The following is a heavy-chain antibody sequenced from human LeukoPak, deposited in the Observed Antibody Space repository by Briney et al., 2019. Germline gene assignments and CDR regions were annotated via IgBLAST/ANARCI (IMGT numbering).Heavy chain of an antibody. J-gene: IGHJ3*01. CDR1: GFIFSSYA. Sequence: SGGSLRLSCAASGFIFSSYAMSWVRQAPGKGLEWVANIKQDGSEKYYVDSVKGRFTISRDNAKNSLYLQMNSLRVEDTAVYYCARDFLHLGGWGQGTMVTVSS. V-gene: IGHV3-7*01. CDR2: IKQDGSEK. D-gene: IGHD3-16*01. CDR3: ARDFLHLGG.